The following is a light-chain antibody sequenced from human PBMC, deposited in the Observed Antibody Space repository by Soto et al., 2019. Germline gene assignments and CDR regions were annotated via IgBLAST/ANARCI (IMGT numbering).Light chain of an antibody. V-gene: IGKV1-8*01. CDR2: AAS. CDR1: QGISSY. Sequence: AIRMTQSPSSLSASTGDRVTITCRASQGISSYLAWYQQKPGKAPKLLIYAASSLQSGVPSRFSGSGSGTDFTLTISSLQPEDFATYYCQQSYSTPPLFGQGTEVDIK. CDR3: QQSYSTPPL. J-gene: IGKJ1*01.